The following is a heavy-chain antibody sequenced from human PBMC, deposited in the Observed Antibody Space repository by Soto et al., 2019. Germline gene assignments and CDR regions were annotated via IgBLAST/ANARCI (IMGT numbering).Heavy chain of an antibody. CDR2: ISSSSSTI. V-gene: IGHV3-48*02. CDR1: GFTFSSYS. D-gene: IGHD3-22*01. Sequence: GGSLRLSCAASGFTFSSYSMNWVRQAPGKGLEWVSYISSSSSTIYYADSVKGRFTISRDNAKNSLYLQMNSLRDEDTAVYYCARVTALDYYDSSGYYRDDYFDYWGQGTLVTVSS. CDR3: ARVTALDYYDSSGYYRDDYFDY. J-gene: IGHJ4*02.